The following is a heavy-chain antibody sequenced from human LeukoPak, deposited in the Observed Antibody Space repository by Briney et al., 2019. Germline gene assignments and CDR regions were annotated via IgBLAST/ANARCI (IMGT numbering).Heavy chain of an antibody. CDR2: IKYDGSEK. J-gene: IGHJ4*02. CDR3: VRESFSRGDFN. D-gene: IGHD7-27*01. V-gene: IGHV3-7*01. CDR1: GFTFSSYA. Sequence: PGGSLRLSCAASGFTFSSYAMTWVRQAPGKGLEWVATIKYDGSEKFYVDSVRGRFTISRDNAKNSLYLQMNSLTAEDTALYYCVRESFSRGDFNWGQGTLVAVSS.